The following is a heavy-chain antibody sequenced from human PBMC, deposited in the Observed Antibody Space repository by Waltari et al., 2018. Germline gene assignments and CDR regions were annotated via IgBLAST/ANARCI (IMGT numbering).Heavy chain of an antibody. D-gene: IGHD6-13*01. Sequence: QVQLMQSGAEVKKPGASVKVSCKASGYTFTDYYIHWVRQAPGQGLEWMGGINPNSGDTNFAQKFQGSVTVTRDTSISTAYMELTRLTSDDTAVFYCARGGGSNWVGYFDLWGRGTLVTVSS. J-gene: IGHJ2*01. CDR1: GYTFTDYY. CDR3: ARGGGSNWVGYFDL. CDR2: INPNSGDT. V-gene: IGHV1-2*02.